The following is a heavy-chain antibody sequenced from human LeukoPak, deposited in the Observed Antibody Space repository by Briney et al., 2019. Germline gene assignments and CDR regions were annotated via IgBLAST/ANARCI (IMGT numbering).Heavy chain of an antibody. CDR2: IYYRGTT. CDR3: ARGEFHDILRPNPNWFDP. Sequence: SETLSLTCTVSAGSISSYYWSWIRQSPGKGLEWIGRIYYRGTTNYNPSLKSRVTISVDASKKQFSLNLNSVTAADTAIYYCARGEFHDILRPNPNWFDPWGQGTLVTVSS. J-gene: IGHJ5*02. V-gene: IGHV4-59*08. D-gene: IGHD3-9*01. CDR1: AGSISSYY.